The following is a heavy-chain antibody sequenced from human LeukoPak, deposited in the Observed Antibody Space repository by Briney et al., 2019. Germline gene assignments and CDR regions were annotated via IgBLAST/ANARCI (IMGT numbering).Heavy chain of an antibody. CDR3: AREGIVVVPAAVGYYFDY. Sequence: SVKVSCKASGGTFSSYAISWVRQAPGQGLEWMGGIIPIFGTANYAQKFQGRVTITADESTSTAYMELSSLRSEDTAVYYCAREGIVVVPAAVGYYFDYWGQGTLVTVSS. V-gene: IGHV1-69*01. D-gene: IGHD2-2*01. J-gene: IGHJ4*02. CDR1: GGTFSSYA. CDR2: IIPIFGTA.